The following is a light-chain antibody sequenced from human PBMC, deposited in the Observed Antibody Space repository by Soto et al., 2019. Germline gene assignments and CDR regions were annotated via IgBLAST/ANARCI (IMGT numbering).Light chain of an antibody. J-gene: IGKJ4*02. CDR3: QQRSNWPGT. CDR2: DAS. Sequence: EIVLTQSPATLSLSSGERATLSCRASHSVRSSLAWYQQQPGQAPRLLIYDASNRANGIPARFSGSGSGTDFTLTISSLEPNDFAVYYCQQRSNWPGTFGRGTKVEIK. CDR1: HSVRSS. V-gene: IGKV3-11*01.